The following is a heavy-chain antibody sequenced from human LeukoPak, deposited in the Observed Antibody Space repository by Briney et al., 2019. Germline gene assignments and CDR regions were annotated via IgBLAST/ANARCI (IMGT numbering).Heavy chain of an antibody. CDR2: INPSRSST. J-gene: IGHJ3*01. CDR3: ARGTRELLD. V-gene: IGHV1-46*03. D-gene: IGHD1-26*01. CDR1: GYTFTNYY. Sequence: ASVKVSCKASGYTFTNYYIHWVRQAPGQGLECMGIINPSRSSTTYAQKFQGRVTMTRDTSTSTVYMELNSLRSEDTAVYYCARGTRELLDWGQGTMVTVSS.